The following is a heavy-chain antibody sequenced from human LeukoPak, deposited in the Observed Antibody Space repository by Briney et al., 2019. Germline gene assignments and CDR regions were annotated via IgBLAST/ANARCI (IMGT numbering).Heavy chain of an antibody. D-gene: IGHD3-22*01. CDR2: ISSGGGNR. CDR1: GFIFSNNA. CDR3: ARRGDSGSSGYFFDS. Sequence: GGPLRLSCAASGFIFSNNAMGWVRLAPGKGLEWVSGISSGGGNRYNADSVKGRFTISRDNSKNTVYLQMNSLGADDTAVYYCARRGDSGSSGYFFDSWGQGTQVTVSS. V-gene: IGHV3-23*01. J-gene: IGHJ4*02.